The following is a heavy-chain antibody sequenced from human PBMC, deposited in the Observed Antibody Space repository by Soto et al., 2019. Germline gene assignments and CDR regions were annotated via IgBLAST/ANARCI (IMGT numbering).Heavy chain of an antibody. J-gene: IGHJ4*02. D-gene: IGHD6-19*01. Sequence: EVQLLESGGGLVQPGGSLRLSCATSGFRFGSYAMNWVRQAPGTGLEWVSGISGGGSTTNYADSVRGRFTTSRDSSTDTVYLQLYSLRVEDTAVYYWAKARKYSSPYDSGGQGTLVTVSS. CDR1: GFRFGSYA. V-gene: IGHV3-23*01. CDR2: ISGGGSTT. CDR3: AKARKYSSPYDS.